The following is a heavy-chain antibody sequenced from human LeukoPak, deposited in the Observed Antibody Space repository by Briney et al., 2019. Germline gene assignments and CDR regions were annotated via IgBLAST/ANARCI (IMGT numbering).Heavy chain of an antibody. CDR3: ARHPRYSSSSSYFGS. V-gene: IGHV5-51*01. CDR2: IYVGDSDT. CDR1: GYDFNSYW. Sequence: GESLKISCKGSGYDFNSYWIAWVRQISGKGLAWMGMIYVGDSDTRYSPSFDGQVTISADKSITTAYLQWSSLTASDSAIYYCARHPRYSSSSSYFGSWGQGTLVTVSS. D-gene: IGHD6-6*01. J-gene: IGHJ4*02.